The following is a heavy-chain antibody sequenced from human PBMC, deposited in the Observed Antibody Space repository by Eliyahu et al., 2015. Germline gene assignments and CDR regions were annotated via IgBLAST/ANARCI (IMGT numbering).Heavy chain of an antibody. CDR2: MRHGGNI. Sequence: QLQLQESGPGLVRPSEXLSLTCTVPXGARXLVFLXSVWIRQAPAPGLEWIGSMRHGGNIYYNPSLRSRLAMSVDTASNYFSLKLNSVTAADTAVYYCARLDSNSGGLYHFDVWGQGTTVTVSS. CDR3: ARLDSNSGGLYHFDV. CDR1: XGARXLVFL. D-gene: IGHD4-11*01. J-gene: IGHJ6*02. V-gene: IGHV4-39*02.